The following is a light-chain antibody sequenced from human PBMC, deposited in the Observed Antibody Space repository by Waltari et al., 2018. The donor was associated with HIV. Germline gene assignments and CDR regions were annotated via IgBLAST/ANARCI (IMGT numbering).Light chain of an antibody. CDR3: QQTYTVPLT. CDR2: DAS. J-gene: IGKJ3*01. CDR1: QYINTY. V-gene: IGKV1-39*01. Sequence: DIQMTQSPSSLSASVGDRVTITCRSSQYINTYLNWCQQKPGTAPKALIYDASSLESGVPSRFSGSGLGTDFTLTISSLQPDDYATYFCQQTYTVPLTFGPGTKVDIK.